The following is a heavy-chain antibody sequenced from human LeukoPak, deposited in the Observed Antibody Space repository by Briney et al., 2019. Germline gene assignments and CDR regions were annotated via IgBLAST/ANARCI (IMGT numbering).Heavy chain of an antibody. J-gene: IGHJ4*02. CDR3: AKILQGGPVPVANDY. CDR1: GFTFSSYA. D-gene: IGHD2-15*01. CDR2: ISGSGGST. V-gene: IGHV3-23*01. Sequence: GGSLRLSCAASGFTFSSYAMNWVRQAPGKGLEWVSTISGSGGSTYNADSVKGRFTIARDNSKNTLYLQMNSLRAEDTAVYFCAKILQGGPVPVANDYWGQGTLVTVSS.